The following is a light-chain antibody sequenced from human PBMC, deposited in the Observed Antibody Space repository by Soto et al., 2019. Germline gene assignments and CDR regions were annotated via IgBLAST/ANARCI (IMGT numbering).Light chain of an antibody. CDR3: AAWDDSLSGPV. J-gene: IGLJ3*02. CDR1: SSNIGSNY. CDR2: SNN. Sequence: QSVLTQPPSASGTPGQRVTISCSGSSSNIGSNYVYWYQQLPGTAPKLLIYSNNQRPSGVPDRFSGSKSGTSASLDISGLRSEDEADYYCAAWDDSLSGPVFGGGTKVTVL. V-gene: IGLV1-47*02.